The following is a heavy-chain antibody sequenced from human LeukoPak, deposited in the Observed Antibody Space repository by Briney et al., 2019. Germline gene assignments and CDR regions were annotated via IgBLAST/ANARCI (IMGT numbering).Heavy chain of an antibody. D-gene: IGHD1-1*01. CDR2: IKSKDYGRTT. V-gene: IGHV3-49*04. J-gene: IGHJ4*02. Sequence: GGSLRLACTASGFTFGVFAVTWVRQAPGGGLEWVEFIKSKDYGRTTEYAASVKGRFTIPRDDSKAIAYLQMNSLKTEDTAVYFCTRDHRDDWNPGYYFDYWGQGTLVTVSS. CDR3: TRDHRDDWNPGYYFDY. CDR1: GFTFGVFA.